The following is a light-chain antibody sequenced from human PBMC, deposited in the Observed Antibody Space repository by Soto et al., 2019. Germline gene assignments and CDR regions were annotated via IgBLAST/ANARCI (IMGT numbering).Light chain of an antibody. Sequence: QMPQSPSSLSASVGDRVTITCRASQDIRNYLCWYQQKPGKAPKLLIYDASSLESGVPSSFSGSGSGTEFTLTISSLQPDDFATYYCQQYNSYAGTFGQGTNV. J-gene: IGKJ1*01. CDR2: DAS. V-gene: IGKV1-17*01. CDR1: QDIRNY. CDR3: QQYNSYAGT.